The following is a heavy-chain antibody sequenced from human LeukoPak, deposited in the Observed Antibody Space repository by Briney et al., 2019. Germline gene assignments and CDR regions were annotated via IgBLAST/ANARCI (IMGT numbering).Heavy chain of an antibody. CDR1: GSTFDDYA. Sequence: PGRSLRLSCAASGSTFDDYAMHWVRQAPGKGLEWVSGISWNSGSIGYADPVKGRFTISRDNAKNSLYLQMNSLRAEDTALYYCAKGPPFSMVRGVIIPYYFDYWGQGTLVTVSS. CDR3: AKGPPFSMVRGVIIPYYFDY. D-gene: IGHD3-10*01. V-gene: IGHV3-9*01. J-gene: IGHJ4*02. CDR2: ISWNSGSI.